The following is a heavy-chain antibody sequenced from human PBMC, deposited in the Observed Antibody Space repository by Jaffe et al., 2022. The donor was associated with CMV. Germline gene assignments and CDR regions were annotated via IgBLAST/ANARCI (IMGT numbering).Heavy chain of an antibody. V-gene: IGHV3-15*01. Sequence: EVQLVESGGGLVKPGGSLRLSCAASGFTFSNAWMSWVRQAPGKGLEWVGRIKSKTDGGTTDYAAPVKGRFTISRDDSKNTLYLQMNSLKTEDTAVYYCTFRSGYSSGWEPFDYWGQGTLVTVSS. CDR3: TFRSGYSSGWEPFDY. D-gene: IGHD6-19*01. J-gene: IGHJ4*02. CDR2: IKSKTDGGTT. CDR1: GFTFSNAW.